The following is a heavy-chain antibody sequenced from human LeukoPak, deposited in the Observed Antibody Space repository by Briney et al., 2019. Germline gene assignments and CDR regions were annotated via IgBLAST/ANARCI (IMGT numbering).Heavy chain of an antibody. V-gene: IGHV4-59*01. CDR2: IYYSGST. J-gene: IGHJ5*02. CDR1: DDSFSRYS. Sequence: SSETLSLTCTVSDDSFSRYSWSWIRQPAGKGLEWIGYIYYSGSTRYNPSLKSRVTISVDTSKKQFSLNLSSVTAADTAVYYCARGSISWGQGTLVTVSS. CDR3: ARGSIS. D-gene: IGHD2-21*01.